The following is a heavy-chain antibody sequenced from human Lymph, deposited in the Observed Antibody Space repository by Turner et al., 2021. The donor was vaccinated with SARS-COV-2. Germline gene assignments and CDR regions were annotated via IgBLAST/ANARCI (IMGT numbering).Heavy chain of an antibody. CDR1: GYTFTSYY. D-gene: IGHD5-18*01. CDR3: ARDPPIQIWVDYFYYGMDV. Sequence: QVQLVQSGAEGKKPGASVKVSCTASGYTFTSYYMHWVRQAPGQGLEWMGIINRSGGSTSYAQKFQGRVTMTRDTSTSTVYMELSSLRSEDTAVYYCARDPPIQIWVDYFYYGMDVWGQGTTVTVSS. J-gene: IGHJ6*02. V-gene: IGHV1-46*01. CDR2: INRSGGST.